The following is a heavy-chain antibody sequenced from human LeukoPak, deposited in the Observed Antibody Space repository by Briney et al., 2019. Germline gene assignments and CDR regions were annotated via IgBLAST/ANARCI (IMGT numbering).Heavy chain of an antibody. V-gene: IGHV4-61*02. CDR3: ARDSYFDL. CDR1: GGSISSGSYY. J-gene: IGHJ2*01. Sequence: PSETLSLTCTVSGGSISSGSYYWSWIRQPAGKGLEWIGRIYTSGSTNYNPSLKSRVTISVDTSKDQFSLKLSSVTAADTAVYYCARDSYFDLWGRGTLVTVSS. CDR2: IYTSGST.